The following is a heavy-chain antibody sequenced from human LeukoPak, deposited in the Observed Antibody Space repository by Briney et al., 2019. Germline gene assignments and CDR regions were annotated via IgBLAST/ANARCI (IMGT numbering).Heavy chain of an antibody. D-gene: IGHD2-21*01. V-gene: IGHV4-61*05. Sequence: SETLSLTCTVSGGSISTSNYYWGWVRQPPGKALEWIGNIFYSGSTNYNPSLKSRVTISVDTSKNQFSLKLSSVTAADTAVYYCARGVVIAPQTFDYWGQGTLVTVSS. CDR3: ARGVVIAPQTFDY. CDR2: IFYSGST. CDR1: GGSISTSNYY. J-gene: IGHJ4*02.